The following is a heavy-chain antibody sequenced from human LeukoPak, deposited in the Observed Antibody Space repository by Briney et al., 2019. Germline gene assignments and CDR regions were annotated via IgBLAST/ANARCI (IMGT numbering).Heavy chain of an antibody. Sequence: PGGSLRLSCAASGFTFSIYAMTWVRQAQGKGLEWVSGISGSDGSTNYADSVKGRFTISRDNSKNTLFLQMNSLRADDTAVYYCVKRTGLHFDFWGQGTLVTVSS. D-gene: IGHD1-14*01. CDR2: ISGSDGST. V-gene: IGHV3-23*01. CDR3: VKRTGLHFDF. J-gene: IGHJ4*02. CDR1: GFTFSIYA.